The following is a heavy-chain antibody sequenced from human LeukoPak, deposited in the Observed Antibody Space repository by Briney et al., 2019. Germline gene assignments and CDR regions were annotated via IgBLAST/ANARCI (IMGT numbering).Heavy chain of an antibody. CDR3: AGEGEYGDSYS. Sequence: SETLSLTCAVYGGSFSGYYWSWIRQPPGKGPEWIGNIYRGRTRLNPSLTSRVAISVDMSKSQVSLSLTSVTAADTAIYYCAGEGEYGDSYSWGQGALVIVSS. V-gene: IGHV4-34*01. CDR1: GGSFSGYY. J-gene: IGHJ5*02. CDR2: IYRGRT. D-gene: IGHD2-21*01.